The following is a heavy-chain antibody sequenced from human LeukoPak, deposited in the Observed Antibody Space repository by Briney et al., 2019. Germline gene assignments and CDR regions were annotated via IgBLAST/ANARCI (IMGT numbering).Heavy chain of an antibody. CDR1: GFTFSSYG. V-gene: IGHV3-30*18. J-gene: IGHJ4*02. CDR2: ISYDGSNK. CDR3: AKDKEIYDILTGYYAH. Sequence: GGSLRLSCAASGFTFSSYGMSWVRQAPGKGLEWVAVISYDGSNKYYADSVKGRFTISRDNSKNTLYLQMNSLRAEDTAVYYCAKDKEIYDILTGYYAHWGQGTLVTVSS. D-gene: IGHD3-9*01.